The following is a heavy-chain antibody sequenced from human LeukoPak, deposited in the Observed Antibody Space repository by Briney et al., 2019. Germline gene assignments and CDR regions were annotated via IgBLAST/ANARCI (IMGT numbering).Heavy chain of an antibody. CDR2: INPSGGST. V-gene: IGHV1-46*01. Sequence: ASVKVSCKASGYTFTSYYMHWVRQAPGQGLEWMGIINPSGGSTSYAQKFQGRVTMTRDTSTSTVYMELSSLRSEDTAVYYCARARRGYRHNNRVYYFDYWGQGTLVTVSS. CDR3: ARARRGYRHNNRVYYFDY. D-gene: IGHD5-12*01. CDR1: GYTFTSYY. J-gene: IGHJ4*02.